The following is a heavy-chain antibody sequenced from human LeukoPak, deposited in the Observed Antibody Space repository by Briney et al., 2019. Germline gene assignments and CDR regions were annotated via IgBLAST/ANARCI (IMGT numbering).Heavy chain of an antibody. D-gene: IGHD1-26*01. Sequence: SETVSLTCAVYGGSFSGYYWSWIRQPPGKGLEWIGEINHSGSTNYNPSLKSRVTISVDTSKNQFSLKLSSVTAADTAVYYCARGHYSGSYYDYWGQGTLVTVSS. CDR3: ARGHYSGSYYDY. CDR2: INHSGST. J-gene: IGHJ4*02. V-gene: IGHV4-34*01. CDR1: GGSFSGYY.